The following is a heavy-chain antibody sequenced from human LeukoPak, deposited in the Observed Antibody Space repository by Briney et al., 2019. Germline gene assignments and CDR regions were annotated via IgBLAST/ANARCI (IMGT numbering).Heavy chain of an antibody. CDR1: GFTFSNYA. J-gene: IGHJ6*02. CDR3: VKGLGFYTYYSMDV. V-gene: IGHV3-64D*06. CDR2: MSSNGGST. D-gene: IGHD2/OR15-2a*01. Sequence: GGSLRLSCSAPGFTFSNYAMHWVRQAPGKGLEYVSGMSSNGGSTYYADSVKGRFTISRDNSKNTLNLQMSSLRAEDTAVYYCVKGLGFYTYYSMDVWGQGTTVTVSS.